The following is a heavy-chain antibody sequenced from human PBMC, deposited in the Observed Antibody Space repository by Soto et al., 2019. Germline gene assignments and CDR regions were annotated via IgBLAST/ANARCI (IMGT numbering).Heavy chain of an antibody. CDR2: IYWDDDK. CDR3: ALQRYCSGGSCYGVPEYVQH. CDR1: GFSLSTSGVG. J-gene: IGHJ1*01. Sequence: QITLKESGPTLVKPTQTLTLTCTFSGFSLSTSGVGVGWIRQPPGKALEWLALIYWDDDKRYSPSLKSRLTNTKDTSKNQVVLTMTNMDPVDTATYYCALQRYCSGGSCYGVPEYVQHWGQGTLVTVSS. D-gene: IGHD2-15*01. V-gene: IGHV2-5*02.